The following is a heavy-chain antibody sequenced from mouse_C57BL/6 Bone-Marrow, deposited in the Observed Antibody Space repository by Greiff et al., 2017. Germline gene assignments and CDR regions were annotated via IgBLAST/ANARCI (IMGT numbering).Heavy chain of an antibody. J-gene: IGHJ3*01. CDR3: ARQIYYDYDPLAY. D-gene: IGHD2-4*01. V-gene: IGHV5-6*01. CDR2: ISSGGSYT. Sequence: EVKLVESGGDLAKPGGSLKLSCAASGFTFSSYGMSWVRQTPDKRLEWVATISSGGSYTYYPDSVKGRFTISRDNAKNTLYLQMSSLKSEDTAMYYCARQIYYDYDPLAYWGQGTLVTVSA. CDR1: GFTFSSYG.